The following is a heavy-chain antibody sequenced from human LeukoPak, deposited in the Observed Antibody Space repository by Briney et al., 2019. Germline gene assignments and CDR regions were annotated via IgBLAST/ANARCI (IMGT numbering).Heavy chain of an antibody. J-gene: IGHJ6*02. V-gene: IGHV1-18*01. CDR1: GYSFTSYA. D-gene: IGHD6-13*01. CDR3: ARDPLTSTWSPYYFTLDV. CDR2: ISAYDGGT. Sequence: GASVKVSCKASGYSFTSYAYNWVRQAPGQGLEWMGWISAYDGGTKYAQDLQGRVTMTTDTSTRTAYMELTRLTSDDTAVYYCARDPLTSTWSPYYFTLDVWGQGITVSVSS.